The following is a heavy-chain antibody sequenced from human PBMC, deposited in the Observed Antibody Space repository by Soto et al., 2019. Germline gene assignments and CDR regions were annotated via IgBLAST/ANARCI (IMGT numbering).Heavy chain of an antibody. Sequence: SETLSLTCTVSGGSISSYYWSWIRQPPGKGLEWIGYIYYSGSTNYNPSLKSRVTISVDTSKNQFSLKLSSVTAADTAVYYCARVLLGYCSGGSCFRTDGPFDYWGQGTLVTVSS. CDR1: GGSISSYY. D-gene: IGHD2-15*01. V-gene: IGHV4-59*01. CDR3: ARVLLGYCSGGSCFRTDGPFDY. J-gene: IGHJ4*02. CDR2: IYYSGST.